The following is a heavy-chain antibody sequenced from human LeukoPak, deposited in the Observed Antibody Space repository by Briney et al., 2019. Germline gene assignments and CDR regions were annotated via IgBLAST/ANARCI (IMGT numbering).Heavy chain of an antibody. J-gene: IGHJ4*02. V-gene: IGHV3-43*01. CDR2: INRRGHT. CDR1: GFTFDRFT. CDR3: AKEVDCPSDCLFFHS. Sequence: GGSLRLSCAASGFTFDRFTIHWVRHTPGKGLEWVSLINRRGHTFYADSVKGRFTISRGNSRNSVFLQMNSLRPEDTALYHCAKEVDCPSDCLFFHSWGQGTLVTVSS. D-gene: IGHD2-21*02.